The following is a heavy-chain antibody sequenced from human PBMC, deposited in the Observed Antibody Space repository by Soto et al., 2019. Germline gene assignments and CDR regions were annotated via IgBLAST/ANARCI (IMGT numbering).Heavy chain of an antibody. CDR2: ISSSSTFI. CDR1: GFTFSGYS. J-gene: IGHJ3*02. CDR3: SRLDLGGDACDI. Sequence: EVQLVESGGGLVKPGGSLRLSCAASGFTFSGYSMIWVRQAPGKGLEWVSSISSSSTFIYYADSMKGRFTISRDNAKNSLYLQMNSRRAEDTAVYYCSRLDLGGDACDIWGQVTMVTVAS. V-gene: IGHV3-21*01. D-gene: IGHD3-16*01.